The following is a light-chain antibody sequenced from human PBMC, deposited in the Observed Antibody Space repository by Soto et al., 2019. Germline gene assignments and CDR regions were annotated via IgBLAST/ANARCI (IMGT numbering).Light chain of an antibody. CDR3: LQYYNFSWT. Sequence: AIRMTQSPSSLSASTGDRVTITCRASQGISSYLAWYQQKPGKAPKLLIYAASTLQSGVPSRFSGSGSGTDFTLTISCLQSDDFASYFCLQYYNFSWTFGQGTKVDIK. CDR2: AAS. CDR1: QGISSY. J-gene: IGKJ1*01. V-gene: IGKV1-8*01.